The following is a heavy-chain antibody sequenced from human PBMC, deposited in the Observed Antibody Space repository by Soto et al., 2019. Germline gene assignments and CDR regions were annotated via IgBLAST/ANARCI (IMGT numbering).Heavy chain of an antibody. J-gene: IGHJ4*02. D-gene: IGHD6-19*01. V-gene: IGHV3-30*03. Sequence: QVQLVESGGNVVQPGRSLRLSCAASGFIFRTYGMHWVRQAPGKGLEWVAVISNDGSKKYYADSVKGRFTISRDNSENTVYLQMTSLRPDDTAVFYCARDVAMPSGLGLGYWGQGTLVTVSS. CDR2: ISNDGSKK. CDR3: ARDVAMPSGLGLGY. CDR1: GFIFRTYG.